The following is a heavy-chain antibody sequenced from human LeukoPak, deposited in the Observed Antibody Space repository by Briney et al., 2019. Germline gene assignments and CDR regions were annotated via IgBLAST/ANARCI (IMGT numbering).Heavy chain of an antibody. CDR3: ARFRSDLLGDDLGGGFDY. CDR2: IYYSGST. Sequence: TSETLSLTCTVSGGSISSGDYYWSWIRQPPGKGLEWIGYIYYSGSTYYNPSLKSRVTISVDTSKNQFSLKLSSVTAADTAVYYCARFRSDLLGDDLGGGFDYWGQGTLVTVSS. D-gene: IGHD5-12*01. CDR1: GGSISSGDYY. J-gene: IGHJ4*02. V-gene: IGHV4-30-4*08.